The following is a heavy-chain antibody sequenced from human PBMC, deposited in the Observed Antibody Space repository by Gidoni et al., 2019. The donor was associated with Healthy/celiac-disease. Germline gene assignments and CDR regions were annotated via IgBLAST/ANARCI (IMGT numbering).Heavy chain of an antibody. CDR3: LGFDY. CDR2: ISYDGSNK. V-gene: IGHV3-30-3*01. Sequence: QVQLVESGGGVVQPGRSLRLSCAASGFTFSSYAMHWVRQAPGKGLEWVAVISYDGSNKYYADSVKGRFTISRDNSKNTLYLQMNSLRAEDTAVYYCLGFDYWGQGTLVTVSS. D-gene: IGHD3-16*01. J-gene: IGHJ4*02. CDR1: GFTFSSYA.